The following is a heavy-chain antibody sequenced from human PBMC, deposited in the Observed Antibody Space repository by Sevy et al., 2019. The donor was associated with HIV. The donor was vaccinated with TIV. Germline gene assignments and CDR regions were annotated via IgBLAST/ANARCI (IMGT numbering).Heavy chain of an antibody. Sequence: ASVKVSCKASGYTFTSYYMHWVRQAPGQGLEWMGIINPSGGSTSYVQKFQGRVTMTRDTSTSTVYMELSSLRSEDTAVYYCARDSEGYSSSSYFDYWGQGTLVTVSS. CDR2: INPSGGST. J-gene: IGHJ4*02. V-gene: IGHV1-46*03. CDR1: GYTFTSYY. CDR3: ARDSEGYSSSSYFDY. D-gene: IGHD6-6*01.